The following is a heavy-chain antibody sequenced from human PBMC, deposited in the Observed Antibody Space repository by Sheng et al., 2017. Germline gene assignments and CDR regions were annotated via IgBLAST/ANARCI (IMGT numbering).Heavy chain of an antibody. CDR1: GFSLSTTGVC. CDR3: ARSRSAMTTPFDY. V-gene: IGHV2-70*15. CDR2: IDWDDDK. J-gene: IGHJ4*02. Sequence: QVTLRESGPALVKPTQTLTLTCTFSGFSLSTTGVCVSWIRQPPGKALEWLARIDWDDDKYYSTSLKTRLTISKDTSKNQVVLTMTNVDPVDTATYFCARSRSAMTTPFDYWGQGTLVTVSS. D-gene: IGHD4-17*01.